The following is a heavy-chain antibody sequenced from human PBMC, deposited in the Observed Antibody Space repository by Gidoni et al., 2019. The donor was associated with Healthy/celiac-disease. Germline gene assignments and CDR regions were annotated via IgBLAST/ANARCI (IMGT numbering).Heavy chain of an antibody. V-gene: IGHV3-30*18. D-gene: IGHD6-19*01. CDR3: AKASSSGWGGYYYYYGMDV. Sequence: QVQLVESGGGVVQPGRSLRLSCAASGFTFSSYGMHWVRQAPGKGLEWGAVISYDGSNKYYADSVKGRFTISRDNSKNTLYLQMNSLRAEDTAVYYCAKASSSGWGGYYYYYGMDVWGQGTTVTVSS. CDR1: GFTFSSYG. CDR2: ISYDGSNK. J-gene: IGHJ6*02.